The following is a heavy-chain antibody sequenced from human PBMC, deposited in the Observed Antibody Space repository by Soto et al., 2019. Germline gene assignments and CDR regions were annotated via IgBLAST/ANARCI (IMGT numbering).Heavy chain of an antibody. CDR3: ARDLGDWNYFGYMDV. V-gene: IGHV4-59*01. D-gene: IGHD1-7*01. Sequence: SETLSLTCTVSGGSSSSYYWSWIRQPPGKGLEWIGYIYYSGSTNYNPSLKSRVTISVDTSKNQFSLKLSSVTAADTAVYYCARDLGDWNYFGYMDVWGKGTTVTVSS. J-gene: IGHJ6*03. CDR2: IYYSGST. CDR1: GGSSSSYY.